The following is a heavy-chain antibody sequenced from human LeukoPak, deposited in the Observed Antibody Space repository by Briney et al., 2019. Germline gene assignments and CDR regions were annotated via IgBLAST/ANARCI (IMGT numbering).Heavy chain of an antibody. CDR1: GGSITTFY. V-gene: IGHV4-59*08. CDR2: IYYSGST. CDR3: ARQRDSSGWFWFDP. D-gene: IGHD6-13*01. J-gene: IGHJ5*02. Sequence: SETLSLTCTVSGGSITTFYWSWLRQPPGKGLEWIGHIYYSGSTNYSPSLKSRVTISVDTSKNQFSLKLSSVTAADTAVYYCARQRDSSGWFWFDPWGQGTLVTVSS.